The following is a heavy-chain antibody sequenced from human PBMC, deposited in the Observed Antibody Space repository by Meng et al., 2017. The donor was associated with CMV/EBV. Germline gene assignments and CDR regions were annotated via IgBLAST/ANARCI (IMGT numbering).Heavy chain of an antibody. V-gene: IGHV1-69*12. CDR1: GGTFSSYA. J-gene: IGHJ4*02. D-gene: IGHD5-24*01. CDR2: IIPIFGTA. Sequence: QVQLVQSGAEVKKXXXXXTVSCKASGGTFSSYAISWVRQAPGQGLEWMGGIIPIFGTANYAQKFQGRVTITADESTSTAYMELSSLRSEDTAVYYCARGGDGYKPARWGQGTLVTVSS. CDR3: ARGGDGYKPAR.